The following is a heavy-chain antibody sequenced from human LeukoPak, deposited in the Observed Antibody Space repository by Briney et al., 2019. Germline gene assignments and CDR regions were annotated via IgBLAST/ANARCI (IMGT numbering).Heavy chain of an antibody. V-gene: IGHV4-31*03. CDR1: GGSISSGGYY. J-gene: IGHJ4*02. CDR3: ARLGPEYSSYWYDY. CDR2: IYYSGST. D-gene: IGHD6-13*01. Sequence: SETLSLTCTVSGGSISSGGYYWSWIRQHPGKGLEWIGYIYYSGSTYYNPSLKSRVTISVDTSKNQFSLKLSSVTAADTAVYYCARLGPEYSSYWYDYWGQGTLVTVSS.